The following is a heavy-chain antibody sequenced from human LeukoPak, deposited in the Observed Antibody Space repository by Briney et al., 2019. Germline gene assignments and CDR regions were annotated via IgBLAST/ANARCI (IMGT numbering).Heavy chain of an antibody. Sequence: SETLSLTCTVSGGSISSYYRSWIRQPPGKGLEWIGYIYYSGSTNYNPSLKSRVTISVDTSKNQFSLKLSSVTAADTAVYYCARGLRCSGGSCYSAYYYYYYMDVWGKGTTVTVSS. J-gene: IGHJ6*03. CDR2: IYYSGST. V-gene: IGHV4-59*01. D-gene: IGHD2-15*01. CDR1: GGSISSYY. CDR3: ARGLRCSGGSCYSAYYYYYYMDV.